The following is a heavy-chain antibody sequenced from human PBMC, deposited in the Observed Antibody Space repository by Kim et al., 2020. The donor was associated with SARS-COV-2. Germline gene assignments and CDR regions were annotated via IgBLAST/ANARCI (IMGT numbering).Heavy chain of an antibody. Sequence: LKSRVTISVDTSKNQFSLKLNSVTAADTAVYYCARVAYHYDSSGYWVFDSWGQGTPVTVSS. V-gene: IGHV4-31*02. D-gene: IGHD3-22*01. J-gene: IGHJ4*02. CDR3: ARVAYHYDSSGYWVFDS.